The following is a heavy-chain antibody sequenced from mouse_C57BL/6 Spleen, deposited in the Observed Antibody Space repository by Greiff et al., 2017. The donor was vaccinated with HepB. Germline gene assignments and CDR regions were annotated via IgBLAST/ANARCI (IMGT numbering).Heavy chain of an antibody. CDR2: IHPNSGST. J-gene: IGHJ2*01. CDR1: GYTFTSYW. V-gene: IGHV1-64*01. Sequence: VQLQQSGAELVKPGASVKLSCKASGYTFTSYWMHWVKQRPGQGLEWIGMIHPNSGSTNYNEKFKSKATLTVDKSSSTAYMQLSSLTSEDSAVYYCARRGYDPYFDYWGQGTTLTVSS. CDR3: ARRGYDPYFDY. D-gene: IGHD2-3*01.